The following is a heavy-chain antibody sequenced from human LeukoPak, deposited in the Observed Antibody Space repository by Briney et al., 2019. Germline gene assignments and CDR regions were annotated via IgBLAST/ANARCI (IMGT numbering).Heavy chain of an antibody. CDR1: GVSLSSHG. D-gene: IGHD2-15*01. CDR2: TWSDGRSE. J-gene: IGHJ4*02. Sequence: GGSLRLSCVVSGVSLSSHGMHWVRQAPGKRLEWLTFTWSDGRSEYYADSVKGRFSVSRDNSKSTLCLQMNSLRAEDTAVYYCAKQLGYCSDGSCYFPYWGQGTLVTVSS. CDR3: AKQLGYCSDGSCYFPY. V-gene: IGHV3-30*02.